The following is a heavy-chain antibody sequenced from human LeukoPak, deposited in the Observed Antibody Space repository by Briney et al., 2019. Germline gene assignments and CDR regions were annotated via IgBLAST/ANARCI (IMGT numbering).Heavy chain of an antibody. CDR2: IYYSGST. CDR1: GGSISSSSYY. J-gene: IGHJ6*03. Sequence: SETLSLTCTVSGGSISSSSYYWGWIRQPPGKGLEWIGSIYYSGSTYYNPSLKSRVTISVDTSKNQFSLKLSSVTAADTAVYYCARHGRIVAGYYYYYYMDVWGKGTTVTISS. V-gene: IGHV4-39*01. CDR3: ARHGRIVAGYYYYYYMDV. D-gene: IGHD5-12*01.